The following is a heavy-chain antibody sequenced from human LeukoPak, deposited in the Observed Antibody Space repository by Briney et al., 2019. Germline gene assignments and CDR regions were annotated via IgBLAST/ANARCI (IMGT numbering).Heavy chain of an antibody. CDR2: INPNSGGT. CDR1: GYTFTSYD. J-gene: IGHJ4*02. V-gene: IGHV1-2*02. CDR3: AVSGSYYEIDY. D-gene: IGHD1-26*01. Sequence: ASVKVSCKASGYTFTSYDINWVRQATGQGLEWMGWINPNSGGTNYAQKFQGRVTMTRDTSISTAYMELSRLRSDDTAVYYCAVSGSYYEIDYWGQGILVTVSS.